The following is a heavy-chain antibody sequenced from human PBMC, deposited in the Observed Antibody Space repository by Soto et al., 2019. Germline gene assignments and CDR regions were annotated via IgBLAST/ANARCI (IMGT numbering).Heavy chain of an antibody. D-gene: IGHD5-12*01. V-gene: IGHV1-69*06. CDR3: AREGGDGYGWVGYCFLDL. Sequence: QAQPVQSGAEMKQPGSSLKVSCKASGGTYSSYPINWVRQAPGHGLEWLGRSTPALGTANYPTKFPDRLTITDDKSASTTYLELRSLRSEDTGLSYWAREGGDGYGWVGYCFLDLWGRGTLVTVS. J-gene: IGHJ2*01. CDR1: GGTYSSYP. CDR2: STPALGTA.